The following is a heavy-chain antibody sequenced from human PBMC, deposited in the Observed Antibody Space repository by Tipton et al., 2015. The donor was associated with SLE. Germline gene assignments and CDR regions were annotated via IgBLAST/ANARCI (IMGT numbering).Heavy chain of an antibody. CDR2: IDTSGGR. J-gene: IGHJ4*02. CDR1: GFTFSRYD. D-gene: IGHD6-19*01. V-gene: IGHV3-13*01. CDR3: AKGSQWLAL. Sequence: SLRLSCAASGFTFSRYDMHWVRQTTGKGLEWVSSIDTSGGRYYAGSVKGRFIISREDAKDSLYLQMNSLRDEDTAVYACAKGSQWLALWGQGTLVTVSS.